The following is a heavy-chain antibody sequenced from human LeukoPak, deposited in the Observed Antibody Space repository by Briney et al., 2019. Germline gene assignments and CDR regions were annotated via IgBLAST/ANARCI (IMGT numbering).Heavy chain of an antibody. CDR1: GYTFTGYY. D-gene: IGHD2/OR15-2a*01. CDR3: ARDLWFSNNYYMDV. CDR2: INPNSGGT. Sequence: EASVKVSCKASGYTFTGYYMHWVRQAPGQGLEWMGWINPNSGGTNYAQKFQGRVTMTRDTSISTAYMELRSLRSDDTAVYYCARDLWFSNNYYMDVWGKGTTVTVSS. V-gene: IGHV1-2*02. J-gene: IGHJ6*03.